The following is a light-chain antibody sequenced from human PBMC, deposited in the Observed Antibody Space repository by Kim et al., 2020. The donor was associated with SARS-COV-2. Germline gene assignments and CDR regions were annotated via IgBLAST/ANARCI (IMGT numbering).Light chain of an antibody. J-gene: IGKJ2*01. CDR2: KAS. Sequence: ASSGDRVTITCRASQSIGSWLAWYQQKPGKAPNLLIYKASTLESGVPSRFSGSGSGTEFTLTISSLQPDDFVTYYCQQYKSYPYTFGQGTKLEI. V-gene: IGKV1-5*03. CDR1: QSIGSW. CDR3: QQYKSYPYT.